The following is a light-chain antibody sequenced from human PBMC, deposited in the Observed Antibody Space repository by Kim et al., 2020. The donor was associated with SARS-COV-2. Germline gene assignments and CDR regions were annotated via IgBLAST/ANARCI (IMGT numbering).Light chain of an antibody. CDR2: TAS. V-gene: IGKV1-39*01. Sequence: DIQMTQSPSSLSASVGDRVTITCRASQSISSYLNWYQQKPGKPPKLLIYTASSLQSGVPSRFSGSGSGTDFTLTISSLQPEDFVTYYCQQSYSTPRTFGQGTKVDIK. CDR3: QQSYSTPRT. J-gene: IGKJ1*01. CDR1: QSISSY.